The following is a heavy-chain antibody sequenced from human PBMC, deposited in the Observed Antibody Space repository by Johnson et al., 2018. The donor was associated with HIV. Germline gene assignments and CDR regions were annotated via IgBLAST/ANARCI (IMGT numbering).Heavy chain of an antibody. D-gene: IGHD1-26*01. CDR1: GFTFSNSA. Sequence: QVQLVESGGGLVKPGESLRLFCAASGFTFSNSAMHWVRQAPGKGLEWVAVIPYDGSDKHYADSVNGRFTISKDKSTNTLYLQMNSLRAEKAAVYYCARALEVEATTANEAFDIWGQGTMVIVSS. V-gene: IGHV3-30-3*01. CDR2: IPYDGSDK. CDR3: ARALEVEATTANEAFDI. J-gene: IGHJ3*02.